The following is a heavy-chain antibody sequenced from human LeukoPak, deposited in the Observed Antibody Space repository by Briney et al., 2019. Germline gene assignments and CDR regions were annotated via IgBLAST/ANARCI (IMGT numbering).Heavy chain of an antibody. CDR1: GVSISSSSYY. CDR2: IYYSGST. V-gene: IGHV4-39*07. D-gene: IGHD1-26*01. J-gene: IGHJ2*01. Sequence: SETLSLTCTVSGVSISSSSYYWGWIRQPPGKGLEWIGSIYYSGSTYYNPSLKSRVTISVDTSKNQFSLKLSSVTAADAAVYYCAGRSYSPDDLYFDLWGRGTLVTVSS. CDR3: AGRSYSPDDLYFDL.